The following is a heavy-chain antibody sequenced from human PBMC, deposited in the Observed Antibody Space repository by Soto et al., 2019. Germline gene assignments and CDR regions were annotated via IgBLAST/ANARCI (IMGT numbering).Heavy chain of an antibody. D-gene: IGHD2-2*01. J-gene: IGHJ4*02. CDR3: ARAHAPTLPFDS. CDR2: IYHSGNA. Sequence: ETLSLTCTVSGDSIRNVYWSWIRQPPGKGLEWIGFIYHSGNAKYNPSLKSRVAMSVDSSKNQISLSLNSVTAADSAVYFCARAHAPTLPFDSWGQGTLVTVSS. CDR1: GDSIRNVY. V-gene: IGHV4-59*13.